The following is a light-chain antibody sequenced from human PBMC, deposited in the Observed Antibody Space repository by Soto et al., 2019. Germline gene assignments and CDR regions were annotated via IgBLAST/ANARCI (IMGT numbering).Light chain of an antibody. J-gene: IGKJ4*01. Sequence: EIVLTQSPATLSLSPGERATLSCRDSQSVSSCLAWYQQKPGQAPRLLIYDASNRATGIPARFSGSGSGTDFTLTISSLEPEDFAVYYCQHSSNWPLTFGGGTKVEIK. V-gene: IGKV3-11*01. CDR2: DAS. CDR3: QHSSNWPLT. CDR1: QSVSSC.